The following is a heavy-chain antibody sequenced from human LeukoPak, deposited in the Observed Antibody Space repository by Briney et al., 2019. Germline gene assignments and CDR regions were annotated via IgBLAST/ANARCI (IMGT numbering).Heavy chain of an antibody. V-gene: IGHV4-61*02. D-gene: IGHD2-15*01. Sequence: PSETLSLTCTVSGGSISSGSYYWSWIRQPAGKGLEWIGRIYTSGSTNYNPSLKSRVTISVDTSKNQFSLKLSSVTAADTAVYYCARGDCSGGSCSEGGVDPWGQGTLVTVSS. CDR2: IYTSGST. J-gene: IGHJ5*02. CDR1: GGSISSGSYY. CDR3: ARGDCSGGSCSEGGVDP.